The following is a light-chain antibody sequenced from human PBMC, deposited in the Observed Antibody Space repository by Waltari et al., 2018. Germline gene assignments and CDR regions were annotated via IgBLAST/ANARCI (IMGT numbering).Light chain of an antibody. CDR2: WAS. J-gene: IGKJ5*01. V-gene: IGKV4-1*01. CDR1: QTLLYSSNNKNY. CDR3: QQYYSTPPT. Sequence: DIVMTQSPDSLAVSLGEWATINCKSSQTLLYSSNNKNYLAWYQQKPGQPPKLLIYWASARESGVPDRFSGSGSGTDFTLTISSLQAEDVAVYYCQQYYSTPPTFGQGTRLEIK.